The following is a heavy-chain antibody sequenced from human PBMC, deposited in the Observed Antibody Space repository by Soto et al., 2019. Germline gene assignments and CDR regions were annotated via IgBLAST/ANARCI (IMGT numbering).Heavy chain of an antibody. D-gene: IGHD3-16*01. J-gene: IGHJ4*02. CDR2: VDHSGRT. CDR1: GYSINSDNY. CDR3: AKKGYYPWGKINLFDS. Sequence: PSETLSLTCAVSGYSINSDNYWGWLRQPPGKGLEWIGSVDHSGRTYYSPSLRSRLTIFIDTSKNQFSLRLTSVTAADTAMYFCAKKGYYPWGKINLFDSWGPGTLVTVSS. V-gene: IGHV4-38-2*01.